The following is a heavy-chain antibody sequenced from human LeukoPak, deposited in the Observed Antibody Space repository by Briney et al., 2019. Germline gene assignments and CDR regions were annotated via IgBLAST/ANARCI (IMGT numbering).Heavy chain of an antibody. D-gene: IGHD3-10*01. V-gene: IGHV1-69*05. CDR2: IIPIFGTA. Sequence: ASVKVSCKASGGTFSSYAISWVRQAPGQGLEWMGGIIPIFGTANYAQKFQGRVTITTDESTSTAYMELSSLRSEDTAVYYCARDHSPRGANLWVSYYMDVWGKGTTVTVSS. J-gene: IGHJ6*03. CDR1: GGTFSSYA. CDR3: ARDHSPRGANLWVSYYMDV.